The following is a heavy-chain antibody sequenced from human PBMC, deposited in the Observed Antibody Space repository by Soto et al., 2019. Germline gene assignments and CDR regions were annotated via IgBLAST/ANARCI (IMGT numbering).Heavy chain of an antibody. J-gene: IGHJ5*02. CDR1: GYTFTSYD. CDR3: ARGRIIVAGGFDL. CDR2: MNPSTGNT. Sequence: ASVKVSCKASGYTFTSYDIIWVRQATGQGLEWMGWMNPSTGNTDSAEKFQGRLTMTRNTSISTVYMELSSLSFEDTAVYYCARGRIIVAGGFDLWGQGTQVTVSS. V-gene: IGHV1-8*01. D-gene: IGHD6-19*01.